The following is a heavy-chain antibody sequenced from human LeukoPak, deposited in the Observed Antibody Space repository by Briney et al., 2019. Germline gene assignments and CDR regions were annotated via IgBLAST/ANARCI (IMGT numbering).Heavy chain of an antibody. CDR1: GYTFTSYY. V-gene: IGHV1-46*01. J-gene: IGHJ4*02. D-gene: IGHD3-16*02. CDR3: ARGHYDYVWGSYRPFPAFDY. Sequence: ASVKVSCKASGYTFTSYYMHWVRQAPGQGLEWMGIINPSGGSTSYAQKFQGRVTMTRDTSTSTVYMELSSLRSEDTAVYYCARGHYDYVWGSYRPFPAFDYWGQGTLVTVSS. CDR2: INPSGGST.